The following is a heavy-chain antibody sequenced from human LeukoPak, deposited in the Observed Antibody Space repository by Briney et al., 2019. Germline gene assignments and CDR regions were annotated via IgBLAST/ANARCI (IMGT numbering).Heavy chain of an antibody. CDR3: ARVAGTRTFDY. CDR1: GYTFTSYY. J-gene: IGHJ4*02. Sequence: GASVKVSCKASGYTFTSYYMHWVRQAPGQGLEWMGIINPSGGSTSYAQKFQGRVTMTRDTSTSTVYLELSSLRSEDTAVYYCARVAGTRTFDYWGQGTLVTVSS. CDR2: INPSGGST. D-gene: IGHD6-19*01. V-gene: IGHV1-46*01.